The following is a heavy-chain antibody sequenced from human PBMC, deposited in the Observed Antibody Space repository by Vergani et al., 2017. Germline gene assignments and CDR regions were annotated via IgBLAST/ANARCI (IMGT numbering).Heavy chain of an antibody. V-gene: IGHV4-39*07. CDR2: IYYSGST. D-gene: IGHD5-18*01. CDR1: GGSISSSSYY. Sequence: QLQLQESGPGLVKPSETLSLTCTVSGGSISSSSYYWGWIRQPPGKGLEWIGSIYYSGSTYYNPSLKSRVTISVDTSKNQFSLKRSSVTAADTAVYYCARGSLRGYSYGYPRKDKYYFDYWGQGTLVTVSS. CDR3: ARGSLRGYSYGYPRKDKYYFDY. J-gene: IGHJ4*02.